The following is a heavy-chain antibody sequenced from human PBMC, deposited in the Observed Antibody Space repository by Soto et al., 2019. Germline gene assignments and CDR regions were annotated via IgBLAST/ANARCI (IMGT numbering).Heavy chain of an antibody. J-gene: IGHJ6*02. Sequence: GGSLRLSCAASGFTFDDYGMSWVRQAPGKGLEWVSGINWNGGSTGYADSVKGRFTISRDNAKNSLYLQMNSLRAEDTALYYCARDRVLLWFGESTLGPYGMDVWGQGTTVTVSS. D-gene: IGHD3-10*01. V-gene: IGHV3-20*04. CDR2: INWNGGST. CDR1: GFTFDDYG. CDR3: ARDRVLLWFGESTLGPYGMDV.